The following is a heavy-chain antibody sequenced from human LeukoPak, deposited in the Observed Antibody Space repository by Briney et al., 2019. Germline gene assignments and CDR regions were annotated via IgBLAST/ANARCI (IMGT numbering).Heavy chain of an antibody. Sequence: SETLSLTCTVSGGSISSYYWSWIRQPPGKGLEWIGYIYYSGSTNYNPSLKSRVTISVDTSKNQFSLKLSSVTAADTAVYYCARAYSSSSNFDYWGQGTLVTVSS. CDR2: IYYSGST. CDR1: GGSISSYY. D-gene: IGHD6-6*01. V-gene: IGHV4-59*01. J-gene: IGHJ4*02. CDR3: ARAYSSSSNFDY.